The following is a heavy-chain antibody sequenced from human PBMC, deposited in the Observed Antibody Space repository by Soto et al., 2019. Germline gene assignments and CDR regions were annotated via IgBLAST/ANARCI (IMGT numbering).Heavy chain of an antibody. CDR3: AKDLAGQNWYFDL. Sequence: EVQLLESGGGLVQPGGSLRLSCAASGFTFSSYAMSWVREAPGKGLEWVSGMSGIGGYTYYADSVKGRFTISRDNSKNTLYLQMNSLRAEDTAVYYCAKDLAGQNWYFDLWGRGTLVTVSS. D-gene: IGHD1-1*01. J-gene: IGHJ2*01. CDR2: MSGIGGYT. V-gene: IGHV3-23*01. CDR1: GFTFSSYA.